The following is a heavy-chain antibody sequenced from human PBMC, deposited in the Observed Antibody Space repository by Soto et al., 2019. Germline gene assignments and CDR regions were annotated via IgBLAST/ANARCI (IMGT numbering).Heavy chain of an antibody. V-gene: IGHV4-59*01. J-gene: IGHJ5*02. D-gene: IGHD3-9*01. Sequence: SETLSLTCTVSGGYISSYYWSWIRQPPGKGLEWIGYIYYSGSTNYNPSLKSRVTISVDTSKNQFSLKLSSVTAADTAVYYCARATRGFYDILTGYYNGWFDPWGQGTLVTVSS. CDR3: ARATRGFYDILTGYYNGWFDP. CDR2: IYYSGST. CDR1: GGYISSYY.